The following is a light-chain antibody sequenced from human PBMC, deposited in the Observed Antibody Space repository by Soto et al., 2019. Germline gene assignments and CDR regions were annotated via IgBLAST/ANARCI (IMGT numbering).Light chain of an antibody. CDR1: QNIDNH. CDR3: QHFHSAPT. V-gene: IGKV1-39*01. J-gene: IGKJ2*01. CDR2: FAS. Sequence: DILMTQSPSSLSASIGDRLTITCRASQNIDNHINWYQQKLGKAPKLLISFASTLQSGVPSRFSGSGYGTDFTLIISSLQPEDLATYYCQHFHSAPTFGQGTQVEIK.